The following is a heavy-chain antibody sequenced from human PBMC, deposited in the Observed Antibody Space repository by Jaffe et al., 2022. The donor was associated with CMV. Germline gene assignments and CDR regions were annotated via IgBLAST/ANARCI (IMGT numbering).Heavy chain of an antibody. D-gene: IGHD3-3*01. J-gene: IGHJ6*03. CDR3: ARANSKLLRFLGRETHWTYYYYMDI. CDR1: GLAFSNYW. V-gene: IGHV3-7*03. Sequence: EVELVESGGGLVQSGGSLRLSCAASGLAFSNYWMTWVRQAPGKGLEWVANIKEDGSEKYYVDSVKGRFTISRDNAKNSLYLQMNSLRADDTAVYYCARANSKLLRFLGRETHWTYYYYMDIWGKGTTVSVSS. CDR2: IKEDGSEK.